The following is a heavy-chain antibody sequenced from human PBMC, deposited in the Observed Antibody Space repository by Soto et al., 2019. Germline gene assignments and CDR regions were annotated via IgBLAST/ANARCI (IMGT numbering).Heavy chain of an antibody. CDR2: IYHSGST. CDR3: ARGGITTATTRFVY. CDR1: GGSISSGGYS. D-gene: IGHD1-1*01. J-gene: IGHJ4*02. V-gene: IGHV4-30-2*01. Sequence: LSLTCAVSGGSISSGGYSWSWIRQPPGKGLEWIGYIYHSGSTYYNPSLKSRVTISVDRSKNQFSLKLSSVTAADTAVYYCARGGITTATTRFVYWCQGPLVTVSS.